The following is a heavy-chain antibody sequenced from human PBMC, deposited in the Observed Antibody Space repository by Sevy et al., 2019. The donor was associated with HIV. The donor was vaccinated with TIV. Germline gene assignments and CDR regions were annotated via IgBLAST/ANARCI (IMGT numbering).Heavy chain of an antibody. CDR2: ISSSSSYI. CDR3: ARDRGLRLGELSYYFDY. J-gene: IGHJ4*02. CDR1: GFTFSSYS. D-gene: IGHD3-16*02. Sequence: GGSLRLSCAASGFTFSSYSLNWVRQAPGKGLEWVSSISSSSSYIYYADSVKGRFTISRDNAKNSLYLQMNSLRAEDTAVYYCARDRGLRLGELSYYFDYWGQGTLVTVSS. V-gene: IGHV3-21*01.